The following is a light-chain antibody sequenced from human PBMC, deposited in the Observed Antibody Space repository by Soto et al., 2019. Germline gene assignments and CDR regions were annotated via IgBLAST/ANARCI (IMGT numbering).Light chain of an antibody. Sequence: EIVLTQSPATLSLSQGERVTLSCRASQSVSNSLAWYQQKPGQPPRLLIYDVSNRATGIPARFSGSGSGTDFTLTITSLEPEDFAVYFCHQRYNWPRVTFGQGTRLEIK. CDR2: DVS. J-gene: IGKJ5*01. CDR3: HQRYNWPRVT. V-gene: IGKV3-11*01. CDR1: QSVSNS.